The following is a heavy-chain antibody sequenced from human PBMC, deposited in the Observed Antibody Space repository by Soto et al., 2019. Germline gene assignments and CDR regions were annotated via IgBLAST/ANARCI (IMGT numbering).Heavy chain of an antibody. CDR3: ARPGYGDYEDY. V-gene: IGHV4-39*01. J-gene: IGHJ4*02. Sequence: PSETLSLTCTVSGGSISSSSYYWGWIRQPPGKGLEWIGSIYYSGSTYYNPSLKSRVTISVDTSKNQFSLKLSSVTAADTAVYYCARPGYGDYEDYWGQGTRVTVSS. D-gene: IGHD4-17*01. CDR1: GGSISSSSYY. CDR2: IYYSGST.